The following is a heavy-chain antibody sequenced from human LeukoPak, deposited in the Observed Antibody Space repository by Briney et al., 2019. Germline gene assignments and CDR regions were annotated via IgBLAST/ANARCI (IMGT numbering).Heavy chain of an antibody. D-gene: IGHD3-10*01. CDR1: GGSISSYY. V-gene: IGHV4-59*01. J-gene: IGHJ6*03. CDR2: IYYSGST. CDR3: ARGGGSGHYYMDV. Sequence: SETLSLTCTVSGGSISSYYWSWIRQPPGKGLEWIGYIYYSGSTNYNPSLKSRVTISVDTSKNQFSLKLSSVTAADTAVYYCARGGGSGHYYMDVWGKGTTVTVSS.